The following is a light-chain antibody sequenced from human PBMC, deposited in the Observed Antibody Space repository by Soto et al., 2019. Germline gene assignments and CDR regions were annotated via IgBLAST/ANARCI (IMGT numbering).Light chain of an antibody. Sequence: AIQLTQSPSSLSASVGDRVTITCRASQGVSSSLAWYQQKPGTAPKLLIYDASDLETGVPSRFSGSGSGTAFTLTISSLQPEDFATCYCQHFNNYPLTFGQGTRLEIK. CDR3: QHFNNYPLT. J-gene: IGKJ5*01. CDR2: DAS. CDR1: QGVSSS. V-gene: IGKV1D-13*01.